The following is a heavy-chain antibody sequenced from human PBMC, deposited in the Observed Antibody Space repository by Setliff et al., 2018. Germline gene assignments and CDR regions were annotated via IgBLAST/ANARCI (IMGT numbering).Heavy chain of an antibody. D-gene: IGHD2-15*01. Sequence: PSETLSLTCSVSGGSISSGLYYWSWIRQHPGKGLEWIGYVSHSGSTDYNPSLRSRVTVSVDTSRIHFSLKLRSVTAADTAVYYCARAPGRQDYHYMELWGKGTTVTVSS. V-gene: IGHV4-61*03. CDR3: ARAPGRQDYHYMEL. J-gene: IGHJ6*03. CDR1: GGSISSGLYY. CDR2: VSHSGST.